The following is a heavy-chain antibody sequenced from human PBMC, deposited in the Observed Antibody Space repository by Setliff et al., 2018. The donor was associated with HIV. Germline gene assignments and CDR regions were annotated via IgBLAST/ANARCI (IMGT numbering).Heavy chain of an antibody. D-gene: IGHD2-15*01. V-gene: IGHV4-30-2*01. Sequence: NPSETLSLTCAVSGGSIGSGGYSWSWIRQPPGRGLEWVGYIYHVGGTYYNPSLRSRVTISVDRSKNLFSLKLTSVTAADTAVHYCAKGPVSGVDLWGQGTLVTVSS. J-gene: IGHJ5*02. CDR2: IYHVGGT. CDR3: AKGPVSGVDL. CDR1: GGSIGSGGYS.